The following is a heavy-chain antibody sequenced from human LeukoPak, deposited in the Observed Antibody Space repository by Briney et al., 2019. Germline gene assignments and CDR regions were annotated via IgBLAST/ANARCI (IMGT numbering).Heavy chain of an antibody. V-gene: IGHV4-59*01. Sequence: SETLSLTCTVSGGSISSYYWSWIRQPPGEGLEWIGYIYYSGSTNYNPPLKSRVTISVDTSKNQFSLKLSSVTAADTAVYYCARQTTVAYYFDYWGQGTLVTVSS. D-gene: IGHD4-23*01. CDR2: IYYSGST. CDR1: GGSISSYY. CDR3: ARQTTVAYYFDY. J-gene: IGHJ4*02.